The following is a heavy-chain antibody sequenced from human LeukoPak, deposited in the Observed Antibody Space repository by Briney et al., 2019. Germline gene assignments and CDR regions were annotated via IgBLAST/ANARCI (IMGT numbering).Heavy chain of an antibody. CDR3: ARESPSGSYCYYCYYTDL. D-gene: IGHD1-26*01. CDR1: GGSLGDYY. Sequence: SETLSLTCAVYGGSLGDYYWSWIRQPPGKGLEWIGEIHHSGGTNYNPSLKSRVTISVDTSKNHFSLRLSSVTAADTAVYYCARESPSGSYCYYCYYTDLWGKGTTVTVSS. V-gene: IGHV4-34*01. J-gene: IGHJ6*03. CDR2: IHHSGGT.